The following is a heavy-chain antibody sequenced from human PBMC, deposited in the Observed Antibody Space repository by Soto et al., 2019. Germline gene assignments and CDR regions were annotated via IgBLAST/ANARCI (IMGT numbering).Heavy chain of an antibody. CDR1: GYTFTDYD. V-gene: IGHV1-8*01. CDR3: ARVAVAARPRWYNWFDP. Sequence: QEQLVQSGAEVKKPGASVKVSCKTSGYTFTDYDINWVRQATGQGLEWIGWMNPNSGETGYAQKFQGRVTMTRSASLSTAYLELSSLRSEDTAVYYCARVAVAARPRWYNWFDPWGQGILVTVSS. CDR2: MNPNSGET. D-gene: IGHD2-15*01. J-gene: IGHJ5*02.